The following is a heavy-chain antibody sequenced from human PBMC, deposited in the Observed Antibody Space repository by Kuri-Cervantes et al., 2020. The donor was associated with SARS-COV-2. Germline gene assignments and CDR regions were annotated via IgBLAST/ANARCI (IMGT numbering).Heavy chain of an antibody. CDR3: TREDDYIDLELGFDY. CDR1: GFTFGDYA. Sequence: GESLKISCIGSGFTFGDYAMRWFRQAPGKGLEWVGFIRSKAYGGTTEYAASVKGRFTISRDDSKSIASLQMNSLKTEDTAVYYCTREDDYIDLELGFDYWGQGTLVTVSS. V-gene: IGHV3-49*03. CDR2: IRSKAYGGTT. J-gene: IGHJ4*02. D-gene: IGHD4-17*01.